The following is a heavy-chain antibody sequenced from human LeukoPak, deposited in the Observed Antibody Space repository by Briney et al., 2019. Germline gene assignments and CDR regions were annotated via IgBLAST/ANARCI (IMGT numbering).Heavy chain of an antibody. Sequence: GGSLKLSCAASGFTFSSYEMNWVRQAPGKVLVWASRISSDGSSTTYADSVKGRFTISRDNAKNTLYLQMNSLRVEDTAVYYCARADSSWANDYWGQGTLVTVSS. D-gene: IGHD6-13*01. CDR1: GFTFSSYE. CDR3: ARADSSWANDY. V-gene: IGHV3-74*01. CDR2: ISSDGSST. J-gene: IGHJ4*02.